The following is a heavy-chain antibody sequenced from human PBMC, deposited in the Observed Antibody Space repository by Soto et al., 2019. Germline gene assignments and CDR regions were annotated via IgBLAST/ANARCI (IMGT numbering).Heavy chain of an antibody. V-gene: IGHV1-69*01. J-gene: IGHJ4*02. D-gene: IGHD6-6*01. CDR2: IIPIFGTA. CDR1: GGTFSSYA. Sequence: QVQLVQSGAEVKKPGSSVKVSCKASGGTFSSYAISWVRQAPGQGREWMGGIIPIFGTANYAQEFQGRVTCPADESTSAAHVELCSLGSEATAVYSCAGRSGDTGSSWGGGYFDYWGQGTLVTVSS. CDR3: AGRSGDTGSSWGGGYFDY.